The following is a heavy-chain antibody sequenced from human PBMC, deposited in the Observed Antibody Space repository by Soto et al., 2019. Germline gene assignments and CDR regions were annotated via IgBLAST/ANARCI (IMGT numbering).Heavy chain of an antibody. D-gene: IGHD4-17*01. Sequence: QVQLVQSGAEVKKPGSSVKVSCKASGGTFSSYTISWVRQAPGQGLEWMGRIIPILGIANYAQKFQGRVTITADKSTSTAYMELCSLRSEDTAVYYCARDWGDYGDYYWFDPWGQGTLVTVSS. J-gene: IGHJ5*02. CDR3: ARDWGDYGDYYWFDP. CDR1: GGTFSSYT. V-gene: IGHV1-69*08. CDR2: IIPILGIA.